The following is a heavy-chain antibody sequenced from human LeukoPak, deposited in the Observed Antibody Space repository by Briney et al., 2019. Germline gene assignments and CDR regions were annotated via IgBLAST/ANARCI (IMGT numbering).Heavy chain of an antibody. CDR3: ARDPYSGAYGDSYYYYMDL. D-gene: IGHD1-26*01. CDR2: ITSGSTYV. J-gene: IGHJ6*03. CDR1: GFTFRGYG. Sequence: GGSLRLSCAASGFTFRGYGMSWVRQAPGRGLEWVSSITSGSTYVFYTDSVKGRFTISRDNAKNSLYLQMNSLRAEDTAVYYCARDPYSGAYGDSYYYYMDLWGQGTTVTISS. V-gene: IGHV3-21*01.